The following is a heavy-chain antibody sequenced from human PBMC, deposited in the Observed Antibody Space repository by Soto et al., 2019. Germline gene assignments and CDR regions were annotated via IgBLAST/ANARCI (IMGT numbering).Heavy chain of an antibody. Sequence: NPGGSLRLSCAASGFSFSSYSMNWVRQAPGKGLEWVSSISSSASHINYADSVKGRFTISRDNAKKSLYLQMNSLRAEDTAVYYCARGYTGYRSGGTCYWFDPWGQGTLVTVSS. J-gene: IGHJ5*02. CDR2: ISSSASHI. CDR3: ARGYTGYRSGGTCYWFDP. CDR1: GFSFSSYS. V-gene: IGHV3-21*01. D-gene: IGHD2-15*01.